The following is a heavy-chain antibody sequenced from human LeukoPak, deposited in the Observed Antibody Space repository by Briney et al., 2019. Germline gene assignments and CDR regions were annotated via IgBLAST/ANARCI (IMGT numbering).Heavy chain of an antibody. V-gene: IGHV1-8*03. Sequence: ASVKVSCKASGYTFTSYDINWVRQATGQGLEWMGWMNPNSGNTGYAQKFQGRVTITRNTSISTAYMELSSLRSEDTAVYYCARGPFSSPYYYYYYYMDVWGKGTTVTVSS. J-gene: IGHJ6*03. CDR2: MNPNSGNT. CDR3: ARGPFSSPYYYYYYYMDV. D-gene: IGHD6-13*01. CDR1: GYTFTSYD.